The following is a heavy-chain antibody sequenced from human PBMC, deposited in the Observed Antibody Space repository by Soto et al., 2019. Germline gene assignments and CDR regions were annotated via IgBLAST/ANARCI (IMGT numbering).Heavy chain of an antibody. D-gene: IGHD6-13*01. V-gene: IGHV4-31*03. CDR3: ARGIAAAAEDYYYYGMDV. Sequence: QVQLQESGPGLVKPSQTLSLTCTVSGGSISSGGYYWSWICQHPGKGLEWIGYIYYSGSTYYNPSLKSRFTISVDTSKNQFSLKLSSVTAADTAVYYCARGIAAAAEDYYYYGMDVWGQGTTVTVSS. CDR1: GGSISSGGYY. CDR2: IYYSGST. J-gene: IGHJ6*02.